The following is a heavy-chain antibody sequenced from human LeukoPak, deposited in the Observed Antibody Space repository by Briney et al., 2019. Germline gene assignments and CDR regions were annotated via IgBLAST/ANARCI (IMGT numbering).Heavy chain of an antibody. J-gene: IGHJ3*02. V-gene: IGHV4-34*01. D-gene: IGHD6-13*01. CDR2: INHSGST. CDR1: GGSFSGYY. Sequence: SETLSLSCAVYGGSFSGYYWSWIRQPPGKGLEWIGEINHSGSTNYNPSLKSRVTISVDTSKNQFSLKLSSVTAADTAVYYCASQPRDSSSWYGRDDAFDIWGQGAMVTVSS. CDR3: ASQPRDSSSWYGRDDAFDI.